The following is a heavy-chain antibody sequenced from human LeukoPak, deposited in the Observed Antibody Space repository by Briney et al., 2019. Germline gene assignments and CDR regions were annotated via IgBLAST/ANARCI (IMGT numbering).Heavy chain of an antibody. CDR3: VRAVAGKGCIDY. D-gene: IGHD6-19*01. CDR1: GFTFSDYY. J-gene: IGHJ4*02. CDR2: ISSSSSYT. V-gene: IGHV3-11*06. Sequence: PGGSLRLSCAASGFTFSDYYTSWIRQAPGKGLEWVSYISSSSSYTNYADSVKGRFTMSRDNDKNTLYLQLSSLRAEDTAVFYCVRAVAGKGCIDYWGQGTLVTVSS.